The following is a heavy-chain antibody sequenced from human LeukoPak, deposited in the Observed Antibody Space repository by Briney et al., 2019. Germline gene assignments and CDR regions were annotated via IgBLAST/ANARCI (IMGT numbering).Heavy chain of an antibody. CDR2: IRYDGSNK. J-gene: IGHJ4*02. Sequence: PGRSLRLSCAASGFTFSSYGMHWVRQAPGKGLEWVAFIRYDGSNKYYADSVKGRFTISRDNSKNTLYLQMNSLRAEDTAVYYCAKASGITIFGVVIRPPDYWGQGTLVTVSS. V-gene: IGHV3-30*02. D-gene: IGHD3-3*01. CDR3: AKASGITIFGVVIRPPDY. CDR1: GFTFSSYG.